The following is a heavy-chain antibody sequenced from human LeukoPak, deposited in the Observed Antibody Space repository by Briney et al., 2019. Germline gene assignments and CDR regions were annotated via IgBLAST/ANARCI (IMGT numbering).Heavy chain of an antibody. V-gene: IGHV3-7*01. Sequence: GGSLRLSCVASGFTFSNYWMSWVRQAPGKGLEWVANIKQDGSEKYYMDSVTGRFTISRDNAKNSLYLQINSLRAEDTAVYYCARRGYPTSPVGAFDIWGQGTMVTVSS. CDR1: GFTFSNYW. CDR3: ARRGYPTSPVGAFDI. J-gene: IGHJ3*02. CDR2: IKQDGSEK. D-gene: IGHD3-22*01.